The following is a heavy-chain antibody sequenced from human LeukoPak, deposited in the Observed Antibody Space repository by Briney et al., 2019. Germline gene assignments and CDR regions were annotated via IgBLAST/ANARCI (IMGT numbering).Heavy chain of an antibody. D-gene: IGHD6-13*01. Sequence: PSETLSLTCTVSGGSISSYYWSWIRQPAGKGLEWIGRIYTSGSTNYNPSLKSRVTMSVDTSKNQFSLKLSSVTAADTAVYYCARTRPKTRIAAAGDYFDYWGQGTLVTVSS. CDR3: ARTRPKTRIAAAGDYFDY. CDR2: IYTSGST. J-gene: IGHJ4*02. CDR1: GGSISSYY. V-gene: IGHV4-4*07.